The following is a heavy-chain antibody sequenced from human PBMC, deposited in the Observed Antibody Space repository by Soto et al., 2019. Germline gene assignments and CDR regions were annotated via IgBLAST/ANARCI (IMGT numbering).Heavy chain of an antibody. Sequence: QVYLHQSGPGLVKPSGTLSLTCAVSGDSISSTHWWTWVRQTPGKGLEWIGEVYHSGSTSYNPSLPSRVTISLDKSNTQFSLTLTSVTAADTAVYSCATLPPRIVVTVLPIPTWGQGTLVSVSS. CDR3: ATLPPRIVVTVLPIPT. CDR2: VYHSGST. J-gene: IGHJ5*02. CDR1: GDSISSTHW. D-gene: IGHD2-21*01. V-gene: IGHV4-4*02.